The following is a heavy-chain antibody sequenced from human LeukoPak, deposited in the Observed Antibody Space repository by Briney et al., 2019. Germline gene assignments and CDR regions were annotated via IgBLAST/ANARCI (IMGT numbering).Heavy chain of an antibody. D-gene: IGHD6-6*01. CDR2: IYYSGST. V-gene: IGHV4-39*01. Sequence: PSETLSLTCTVSGGSISSSSYYWGWIRQPPGKGLEWIGSIYYSGSTYYNPSLKSRVTISVDTSENQFSLKLSSVTAADTAVYYCARHEYIAARPDYWGQGTLVTVSS. CDR3: ARHEYIAARPDY. J-gene: IGHJ4*02. CDR1: GGSISSSSYY.